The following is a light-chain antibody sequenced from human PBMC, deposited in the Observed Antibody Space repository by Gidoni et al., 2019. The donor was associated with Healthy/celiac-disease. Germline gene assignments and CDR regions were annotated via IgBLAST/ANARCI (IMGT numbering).Light chain of an antibody. CDR1: RSNIGAGYD. Sequence: QSVLTQPPSVSGAPGPRVTISCTWSRSNIGAGYDVHWYQQLPGTAPKLLIFGNSNRPSGIQDRFSGCKSGTSASLAITGLQAEDEADYYCQSYDSSLRVFGGGTKLTVL. V-gene: IGLV1-40*01. CDR3: QSYDSSLRV. CDR2: GNS. J-gene: IGLJ3*02.